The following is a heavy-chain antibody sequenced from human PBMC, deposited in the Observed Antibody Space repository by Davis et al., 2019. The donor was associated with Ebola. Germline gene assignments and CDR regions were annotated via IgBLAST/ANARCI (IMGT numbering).Heavy chain of an antibody. D-gene: IGHD1-26*01. V-gene: IGHV3-30*03. J-gene: IGHJ4*02. CDR3: ARGEGKWELLFGYFDY. Sequence: GESLKISCAASGFTFSSYSMNWVRQAPGKGLEWVAVISYDGSNKYYADSVKGRFTISRDNSKNTLYLQMNSLRAEDTAVYYCARGEGKWELLFGYFDYWGQGTLVTVSS. CDR1: GFTFSSYS. CDR2: ISYDGSNK.